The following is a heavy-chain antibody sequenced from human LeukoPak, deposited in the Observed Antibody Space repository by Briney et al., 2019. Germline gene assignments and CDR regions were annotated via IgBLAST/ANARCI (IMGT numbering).Heavy chain of an antibody. CDR3: ARGGFNMVRGVIIPSSSYFYYMDI. D-gene: IGHD3-10*01. J-gene: IGHJ6*03. CDR2: ITSGDFV. Sequence: GGSLRLSCAASGFTFSAYSMNWVRQAPGKGLEWVSSITSGDFVYFADSLKGRFTISRDNGKSSLYLQMNSLRAEDTAVYYCARGGFNMVRGVIIPSSSYFYYMDIWGKGTTVTVSS. CDR1: GFTFSAYS. V-gene: IGHV3-69-1*01.